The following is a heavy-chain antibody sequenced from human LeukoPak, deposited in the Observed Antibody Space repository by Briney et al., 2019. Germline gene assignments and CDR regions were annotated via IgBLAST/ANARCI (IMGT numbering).Heavy chain of an antibody. D-gene: IGHD3-10*02. Sequence: GGSLRLSCVVSGFTFSPYSMNWVRQAPGKGLEWVAYISGRTSTIYYADSVYGRFTISRDNAKNSLYLQMNSLRAEDTAVYYCAELGITMIGGVWGKGTTVTISS. CDR3: AELGITMIGGV. CDR2: ISGRTSTI. CDR1: GFTFSPYS. V-gene: IGHV3-48*01. J-gene: IGHJ6*04.